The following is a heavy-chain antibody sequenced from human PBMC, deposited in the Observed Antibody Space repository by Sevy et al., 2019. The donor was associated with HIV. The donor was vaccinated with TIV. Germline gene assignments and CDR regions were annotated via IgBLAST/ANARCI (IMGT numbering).Heavy chain of an antibody. CDR3: ARYGGYIDH. CDR2: IKSDGSDK. V-gene: IGHV3-7*01. D-gene: IGHD2-15*01. CDR1: GFTFSIYY. J-gene: IGHJ4*01. Sequence: GGSLRLSCAASGFTFSIYYMTWARQAPGKGLEWVANIKSDGSDKYYVDSVKGRFTISRDNAKNSQYLQMNSLTAEDTAVYYCARYGGYIDHWGHGTLVTVSS.